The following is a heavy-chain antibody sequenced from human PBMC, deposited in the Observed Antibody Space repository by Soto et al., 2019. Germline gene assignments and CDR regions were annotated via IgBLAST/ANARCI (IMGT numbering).Heavy chain of an antibody. J-gene: IGHJ6*01. CDR1: GFPFSSYG. Sequence: GGPLRLRGAASGFPFSSYGLAWGGRSPGKGLEWVSYISSSGSTIYYADSAKGRFTISRDNAKNSLYLQMNSLRAEDTAVYYCSSSSCSGVDGHIYSFRMD. D-gene: IGHD3-10*02. V-gene: IGHV3-48*03. CDR2: ISSSGSTI. CDR3: SSSSCSGVDGHIYSFRMD.